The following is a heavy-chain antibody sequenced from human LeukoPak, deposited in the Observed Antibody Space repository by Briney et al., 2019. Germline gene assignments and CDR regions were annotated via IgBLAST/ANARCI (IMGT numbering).Heavy chain of an antibody. CDR1: GGSFSGYY. D-gene: IGHD4-11*01. CDR3: ARVVTTNTLDY. J-gene: IGHJ4*02. Sequence: KTSETLSLTCAVYGGSFSGYYWSWIRQPPGKGLEWIGEINHSGSTNYNPSLKSRVTISVDTSKNQFSLKLSSVTAADTAVYYCARVVTTNTLDYWGQGTLVTV. V-gene: IGHV4-34*01. CDR2: INHSGST.